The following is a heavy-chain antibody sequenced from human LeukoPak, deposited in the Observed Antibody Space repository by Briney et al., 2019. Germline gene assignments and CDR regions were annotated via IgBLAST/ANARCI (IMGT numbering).Heavy chain of an antibody. V-gene: IGHV1-2*02. CDR1: GYTFTGYY. J-gene: IGHJ4*02. Sequence: ASVKVSCKASGYTFTGYYMHWVRQAPGQGLEWMGWINPNSGGTNYAQKFQGRVTMTRDTSISTAYMELSRPRSDDTAVYYCATDDYYDRSGYFHFDYWGQGTLVTVSS. CDR3: ATDDYYDRSGYFHFDY. CDR2: INPNSGGT. D-gene: IGHD3-22*01.